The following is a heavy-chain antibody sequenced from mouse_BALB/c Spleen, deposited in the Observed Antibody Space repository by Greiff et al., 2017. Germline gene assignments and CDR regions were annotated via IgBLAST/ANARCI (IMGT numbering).Heavy chain of an antibody. V-gene: IGHV5-6*01. CDR1: GFTFSSYG. CDR3: ASYGDAMDY. J-gene: IGHJ4*01. CDR2: ISSGGSYT. Sequence: EVKLMESGGDLVKPGGSLKLSCAASGFTFSSYGMSWVRQTPDKRLEWVATISSGGSYTYYPDSVKGRFTISRDNAKNTLYLQMSSLKSEDTAMYYCASYGDAMDYWGQGTSVTVSS. D-gene: IGHD1-1*02.